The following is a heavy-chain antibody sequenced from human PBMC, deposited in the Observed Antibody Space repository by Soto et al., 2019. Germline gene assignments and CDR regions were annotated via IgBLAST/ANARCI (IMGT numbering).Heavy chain of an antibody. CDR1: GFTFGDYA. D-gene: IGHD5-12*01. V-gene: IGHV3-49*03. CDR3: TRDLVEMATISSDY. Sequence: GSLRLSCTASGFTFGDYAMSWFRQAPGKGLEWVGFIRSKAYGGTTEYAASVKGRFTISRDDSKSIAYLQMNSLKTEDTAVYYCTRDLVEMATISSDYWGQGTLVTVSS. CDR2: IRSKAYGGTT. J-gene: IGHJ4*02.